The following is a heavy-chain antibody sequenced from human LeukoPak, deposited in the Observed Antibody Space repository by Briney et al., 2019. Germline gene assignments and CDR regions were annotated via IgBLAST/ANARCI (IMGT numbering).Heavy chain of an antibody. V-gene: IGHV3-23*01. D-gene: IGHD4-17*01. CDR3: AKGDYGGYPHYFDY. CDR2: ISDSGDNT. J-gene: IGHJ4*02. CDR1: GFTFSNYA. Sequence: PGGSLRLSCAASGFTFSNYAMNWVRQAPGKGLEWVSTISDSGDNTYYADSVKGRFTISRDNSKRTLYVLMSSLGAEDTAIYYCAKGDYGGYPHYFDYWGQGTLVTVSP.